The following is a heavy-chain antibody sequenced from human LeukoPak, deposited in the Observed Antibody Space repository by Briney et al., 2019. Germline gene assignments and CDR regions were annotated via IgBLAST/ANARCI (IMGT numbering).Heavy chain of an antibody. CDR3: ARTPGMVVVKTFYCMDV. J-gene: IGHJ6*02. V-gene: IGHV1-69*01. CDR1: GGTFSSYA. CDR2: IIPIFGTA. D-gene: IGHD3-22*01. Sequence: GSSVKVSCKASGGTFSSYAISWVRQAPGQGLEWMGGIIPIFGTANYAQKFQGRVTITADESTSTAYMELSSLRSDDTAVYYCARTPGMVVVKTFYCMDVWGQGTTVTVSS.